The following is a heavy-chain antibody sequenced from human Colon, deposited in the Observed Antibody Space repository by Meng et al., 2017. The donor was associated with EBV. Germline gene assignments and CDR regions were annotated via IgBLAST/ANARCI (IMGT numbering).Heavy chain of an antibody. V-gene: IGHV4-30-4*01. Sequence: QVQLQEPGPGLLEPSPTLVFTCTGSGGFMSSGYYCWSWIRQPPGKGLEWIGYIHHSGSAYYNPSLKSRVSISVDTSKNQFSLNLNSMTAADTAVYYCASFDHIPRRNYFDYWGQGTLVTVSS. CDR1: GGFMSSGYYC. J-gene: IGHJ4*02. CDR3: ASFDHIPRRNYFDY. CDR2: IHHSGSA. D-gene: IGHD2-21*01.